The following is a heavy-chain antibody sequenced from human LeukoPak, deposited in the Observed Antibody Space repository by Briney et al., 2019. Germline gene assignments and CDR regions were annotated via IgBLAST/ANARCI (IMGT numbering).Heavy chain of an antibody. D-gene: IGHD1/OR15-1a*01. Sequence: GGSLRLSCAASGFTFSDAWMSWVRQAPGKGLEWVSAISASGGSTFYADSVKGRFTISRDNSKNTLSLQMNSLRAEDTAVYCCAKGTANIDYWGQGTLVTVSS. CDR1: GFTFSDAW. CDR2: ISASGGST. CDR3: AKGTANIDY. V-gene: IGHV3-23*01. J-gene: IGHJ4*02.